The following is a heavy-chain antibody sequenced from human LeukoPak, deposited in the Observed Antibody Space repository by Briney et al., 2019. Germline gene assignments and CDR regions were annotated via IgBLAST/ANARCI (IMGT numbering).Heavy chain of an antibody. CDR1: GGSISSYY. J-gene: IGHJ6*03. CDR3: ARDSHRYSGYEGYYMDF. CDR2: IFHSGST. Sequence: SETLSLTCTVSGGSISSYYWSWIRQPPGKGLEWIGYIFHSGSTNYNPSLKSRVTISLDTSKNQFSLKLSSVTAADTAVYYCARDSHRYSGYEGYYMDFWGTGTTVSVSS. D-gene: IGHD5-12*01. V-gene: IGHV4-59*01.